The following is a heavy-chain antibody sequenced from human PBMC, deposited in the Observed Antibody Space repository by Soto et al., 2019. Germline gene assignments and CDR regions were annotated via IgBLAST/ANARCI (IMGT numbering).Heavy chain of an antibody. CDR2: IYNSVNT. J-gene: IGHJ4*02. D-gene: IGHD3-10*01. V-gene: IGHV4-30-4*01. CDR1: GDSISNGYYT. Sequence: QVQLQESGPGLVEPSQTLSLTCTVSGDSISNGYYTWSWIRQPPGKDLEWIGHIYNSVNTYSNPSLERRVTSSADTSKNQFSLKLSSVTAAATAVYYCARGPSGDKVDYWGQGTLVTVSS. CDR3: ARGPSGDKVDY.